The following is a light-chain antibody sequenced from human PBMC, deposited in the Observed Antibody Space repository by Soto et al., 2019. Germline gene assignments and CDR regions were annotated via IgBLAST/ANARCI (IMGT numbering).Light chain of an antibody. Sequence: EIVMTQSPATLSVSPGERATLSCRASQSISSNLAWYQQKPGQAPRLLIWGASIRATDLPDRFSASGSGTDFTLTISRLESEDSAVYYCQHYGSSPGLTFGGGTKVDIK. CDR1: QSISSN. J-gene: IGKJ4*01. CDR3: QHYGSSPGLT. CDR2: GAS. V-gene: IGKV3-20*01.